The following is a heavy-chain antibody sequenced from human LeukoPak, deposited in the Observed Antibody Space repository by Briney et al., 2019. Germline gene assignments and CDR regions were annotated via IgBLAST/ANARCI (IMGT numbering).Heavy chain of an antibody. CDR1: GFTISDYY. Sequence: GGSLRLSCAASGFTISDYYMHWIRQAPGKGLEWVSVIDGSDNTDYADSVKGRFSISRDTSESTLYFQMNSLRVEDTAVYYCGRGGPVAVAAAGGRSDLWGQGTLVTVSS. D-gene: IGHD6-13*01. CDR2: IDGSDNT. J-gene: IGHJ4*02. CDR3: GRGGPVAVAAAGGRSDL. V-gene: IGHV3-53*01.